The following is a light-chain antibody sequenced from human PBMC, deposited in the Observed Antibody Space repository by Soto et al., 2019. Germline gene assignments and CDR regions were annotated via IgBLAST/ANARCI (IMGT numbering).Light chain of an antibody. CDR1: QSISDS. J-gene: IGKJ1*01. CDR3: QQYNGYSRT. CDR2: DAS. Sequence: DIQMTHSPSTLSASVGDRVTITCRASQSISDSLAWYQQKPGKAPYLLISDASSLERGVPSRFSGSGSGTEFILTISSMQPDDFATYYCQQYNGYSRTFGQGTKVDI. V-gene: IGKV1-5*01.